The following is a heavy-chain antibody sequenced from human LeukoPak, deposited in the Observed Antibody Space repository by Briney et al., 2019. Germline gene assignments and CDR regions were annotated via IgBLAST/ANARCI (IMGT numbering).Heavy chain of an antibody. V-gene: IGHV4-39*01. D-gene: IGHD3-3*01. CDR3: ASTLRFLPYRRFDY. CDR1: GGSIISSNYY. J-gene: IGHJ4*02. CDR2: IYQSGSGSS. Sequence: SETLCLTCSVSGGSIISSNYYWGWIRQPPGKGLEWIGSIYQSGSGSSYYNPSLKSRVTISGDTSKNQFSLRLNFVTATDTAVYYCASTLRFLPYRRFDYWGQGILVTVPS.